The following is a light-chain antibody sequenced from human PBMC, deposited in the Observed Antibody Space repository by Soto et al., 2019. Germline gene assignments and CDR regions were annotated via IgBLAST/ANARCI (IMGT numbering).Light chain of an antibody. Sequence: IQITQSPSSLSASVGDRVTITCRASQGVRDDVGWYQQKPGKAPKLLIYSASTLQSGVPSRFSGSGSGTDFNLTISGLQPEDVATYYCLQESNYPLTFGGGTKVEIK. J-gene: IGKJ4*01. CDR1: QGVRDD. CDR3: LQESNYPLT. CDR2: SAS. V-gene: IGKV1-6*01.